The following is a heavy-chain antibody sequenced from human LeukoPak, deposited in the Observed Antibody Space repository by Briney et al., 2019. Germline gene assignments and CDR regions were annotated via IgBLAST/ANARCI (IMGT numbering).Heavy chain of an antibody. V-gene: IGHV4-30-4*01. J-gene: IGHJ4*02. D-gene: IGHD3-10*01. CDR1: GGSISSGDYY. Sequence: EPSETLSLTCTVSGGSISSGDYYWSWIRQPPGKGLEWIGCIYYSGSTYYNPSLKSRVTISVDTSKNQFSLKLSSVTAADTAVYYCAREGYYGSGSYSDYWGQGTLVTVSS. CDR3: AREGYYGSGSYSDY. CDR2: IYYSGST.